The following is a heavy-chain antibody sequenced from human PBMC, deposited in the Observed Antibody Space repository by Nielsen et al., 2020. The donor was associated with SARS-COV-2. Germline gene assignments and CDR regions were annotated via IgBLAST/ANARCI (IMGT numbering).Heavy chain of an antibody. V-gene: IGHV7-4-1*02. CDR2: INTNTGNP. CDR3: GMHYGSGSYSYYYYGMDV. Sequence: ASVKVSCKASGYTFTRYGLNWVRQAPGQGLEWMGWINTNTGNPTCGQGFTGRFVFSLDTSVSTAFLQISSLRADDSAVYYCGMHYGSGSYSYYYYGMDVWGQGTTVTVSS. D-gene: IGHD3-10*01. J-gene: IGHJ6*02. CDR1: GYTFTRYG.